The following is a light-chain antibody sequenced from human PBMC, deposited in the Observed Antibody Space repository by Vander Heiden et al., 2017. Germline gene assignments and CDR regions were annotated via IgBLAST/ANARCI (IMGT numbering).Light chain of an antibody. CDR2: KAS. V-gene: IGKV1-5*03. CDR3: QHYNNFPYT. Sequence: DIQMTQSPSTLSASAGDRVTITCRASQSISIWLAWYQQKPGKAPNLLIYKASSLESGVPSRFSGIVSGTEFTLTISSLQPDDFATYYCQHYNNFPYTFGQGTKLEIK. CDR1: QSISIW. J-gene: IGKJ2*01.